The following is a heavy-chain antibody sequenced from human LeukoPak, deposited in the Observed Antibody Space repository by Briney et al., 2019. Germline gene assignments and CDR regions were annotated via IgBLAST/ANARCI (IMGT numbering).Heavy chain of an antibody. CDR2: MYYSGST. CDR3: ARHFFPSDSGSFRTPFDY. J-gene: IGHJ4*02. V-gene: IGHV4-59*08. D-gene: IGHD3-10*01. Sequence: SETLSLTCSVSGGSSSNYYWSWIRQPPGKGLEWIGYMYYSGSTNYNPSLKSRVTISVDTSKNQFSLKLSSVTAADTAVYYCARHFFPSDSGSFRTPFDYWGQGALVTVSS. CDR1: GGSSSNYY.